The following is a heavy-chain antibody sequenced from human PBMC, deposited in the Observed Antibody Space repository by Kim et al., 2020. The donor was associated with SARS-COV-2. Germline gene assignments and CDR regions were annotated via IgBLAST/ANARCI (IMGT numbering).Heavy chain of an antibody. Sequence: GGSLRLSCAASGVAFSDFGFYWVRQAPGKGLEWVAVLSSDANNKFYVQSVKGRCFVSRDNSKDTMFLQMYDLRPEDTAIYYCAKARYKLLSGLYYYGRDVWGQGTTVSVSS. D-gene: IGHD1-1*01. CDR1: GVAFSDFG. CDR2: LSSDANNK. J-gene: IGHJ6*02. CDR3: AKARYKLLSGLYYYGRDV. V-gene: IGHV3-30*18.